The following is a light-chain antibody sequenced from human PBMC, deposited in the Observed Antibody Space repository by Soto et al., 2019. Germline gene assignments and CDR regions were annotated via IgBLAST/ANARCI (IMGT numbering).Light chain of an antibody. V-gene: IGKV3-20*01. CDR2: GPS. CDR3: QQYASSAT. Sequence: EIVVTQSPGTLSLSPGERATLSCRTTQSVSNYVAWYQQKPGQTPRLLVYGPSNRATGIPDRFSGSGSGTDFTLTISRLEPEDFAVYYCQQYASSATFGQGTKVEIK. CDR1: QSVSNY. J-gene: IGKJ1*01.